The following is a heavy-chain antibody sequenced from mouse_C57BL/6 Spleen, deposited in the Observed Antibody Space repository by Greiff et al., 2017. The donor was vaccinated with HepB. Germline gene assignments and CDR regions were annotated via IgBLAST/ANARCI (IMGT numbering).Heavy chain of an antibody. D-gene: IGHD1-1*01. Sequence: VQLQQSGAELVRPGASVTLSCKASGYTFTDYEMHWVKQTPVHGLEWIGAIDPETGGTAYNQKFKGKAILTADKSSITAYMELRSLTSEDSAVYYCTRGGDYYYGSSGYFDVWGTGTTVTVSS. V-gene: IGHV1-15*01. J-gene: IGHJ1*03. CDR1: GYTFTDYE. CDR3: TRGGDYYYGSSGYFDV. CDR2: IDPETGGT.